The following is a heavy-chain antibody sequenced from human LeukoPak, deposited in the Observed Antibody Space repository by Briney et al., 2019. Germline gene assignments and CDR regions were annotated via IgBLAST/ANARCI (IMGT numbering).Heavy chain of an antibody. Sequence: GGSLRLSCAASGFKFSSSYMSWVRQAPGKGLAWVSLINTGGSTYYADSVKGRFTMSRDNSKSMLYLQMDSLRAEDTAVYYCARVYNNNYFDHWGQGTLVTVSS. J-gene: IGHJ4*02. CDR2: INTGGST. CDR3: ARVYNNNYFDH. V-gene: IGHV3-53*01. D-gene: IGHD1-14*01. CDR1: GFKFSSSY.